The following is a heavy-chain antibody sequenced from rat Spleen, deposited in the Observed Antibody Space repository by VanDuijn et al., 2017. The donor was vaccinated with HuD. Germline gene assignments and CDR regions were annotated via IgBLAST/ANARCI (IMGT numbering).Heavy chain of an antibody. J-gene: IGHJ2*01. CDR1: GYSITNNY. CDR2: ISYSGST. D-gene: IGHD4-3*01. V-gene: IGHV3-1*01. CDR3: ARYSVGVDFDY. Sequence: EVQLQESGPGLVKPSQSLSLTCSVTGYSITNNYWGWIRKFPGNKMEWIGHISYSGSTSYNPSLKSRISITRDTSKNQFFLQLNSVTTEDTATYYCARYSVGVDFDYWGQGVMVTVSS.